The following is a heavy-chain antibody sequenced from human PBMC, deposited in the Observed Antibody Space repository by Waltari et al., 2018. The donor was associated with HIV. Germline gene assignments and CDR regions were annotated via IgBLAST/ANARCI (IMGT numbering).Heavy chain of an antibody. D-gene: IGHD3-10*01. Sequence: QVQLVQSGTEVKQPGASLKVSCQASGYTFTCHSIPLVRHAPGQGLEWMGWINPNSGGTKYAQKFQGRVTVTRDTSISTAYMERSRLRSDDTAVYYCTRDAASSGYWYFDLWGRGTLVTVSS. J-gene: IGHJ2*01. CDR1: GYTFTCHS. V-gene: IGHV1-2*02. CDR2: INPNSGGT. CDR3: TRDAASSGYWYFDL.